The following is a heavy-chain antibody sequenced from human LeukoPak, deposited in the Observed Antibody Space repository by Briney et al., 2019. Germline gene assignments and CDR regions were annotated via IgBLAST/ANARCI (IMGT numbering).Heavy chain of an antibody. CDR1: GFTFSSYY. J-gene: IGHJ3*02. CDR3: ANGYSSTYYNALDI. V-gene: IGHV3-74*01. CDR2: IDSDGNIT. Sequence: GGSLRLSCAASGFTFSSYYIHWVRQAPGKGLVWVSRIDSDGNITTYADSVKGRFTISRDNAKNTLYLQMNSLRAEDTAVYYCANGYSSTYYNALDIRGQGTMVTVSS. D-gene: IGHD6-13*01.